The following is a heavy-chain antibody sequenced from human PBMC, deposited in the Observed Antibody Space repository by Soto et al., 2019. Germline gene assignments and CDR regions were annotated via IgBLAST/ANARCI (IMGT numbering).Heavy chain of an antibody. CDR2: IKSKTDGGTT. Sequence: PGGSLRLSCAASGFTFSNAWMNWVRQAPGKGLEWGARIKSKTDGGTTDYAAPVKGRFTISRDDSKNTLYLQMNSLKTEDTAVYYCTTRPPYGDYVEGSYGMDVWGQGTTVTVSS. J-gene: IGHJ6*02. V-gene: IGHV3-15*07. CDR3: TTRPPYGDYVEGSYGMDV. CDR1: GFTFSNAW. D-gene: IGHD4-17*01.